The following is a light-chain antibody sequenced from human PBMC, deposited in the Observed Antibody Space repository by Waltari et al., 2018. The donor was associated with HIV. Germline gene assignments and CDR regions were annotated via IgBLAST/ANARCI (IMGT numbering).Light chain of an antibody. J-gene: IGLJ1*01. CDR2: YDT. CDR3: QVGDGLNDHLFV. Sequence: SYVLTQPPSVSVALGKTATVTCGGDNIGSKSVHWYQQKPGQAPVLVIHYDTDRPSGIPGRFSGSKSGNTATLTISRVEPGDEAAYHCQVGDGLNDHLFVFGKGTEVTVL. CDR1: NIGSKS. V-gene: IGLV3-21*04.